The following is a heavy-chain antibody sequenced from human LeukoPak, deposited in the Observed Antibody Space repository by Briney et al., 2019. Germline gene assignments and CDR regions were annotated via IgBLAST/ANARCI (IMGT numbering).Heavy chain of an antibody. CDR3: AKIGPYWYFDR. V-gene: IGHV3-23*01. Sequence: GGPVTLSCSASWLTFSSYAMIWLRPAPGKGVEWVLSVSASADDTYYADSVKCRFTICRDNSRNTLYLQLNSLRADDRAVYYCAKIGPYWYFDRWGRGTLVTVSS. CDR2: VSASADDT. CDR1: WLTFSSYA. J-gene: IGHJ2*01. D-gene: IGHD3-16*01.